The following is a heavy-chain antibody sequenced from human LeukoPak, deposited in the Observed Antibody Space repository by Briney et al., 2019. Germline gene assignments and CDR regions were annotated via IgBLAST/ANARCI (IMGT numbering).Heavy chain of an antibody. CDR3: ARDPRTTGKSNYGMDV. D-gene: IGHD4-17*01. J-gene: IGHJ6*02. V-gene: IGHV3-53*01. CDR1: GITVSSNY. CDR2: IYSGGTT. Sequence: AGGSLRLSCAASGITVSSNYMSWVRQPPGKGLEWVSIIYSGGTTYYADSVQGRFTISRGNSKNTVYLQMNSLRVEDTAVYYCARDPRTTGKSNYGMDVWGQGTTVTVSS.